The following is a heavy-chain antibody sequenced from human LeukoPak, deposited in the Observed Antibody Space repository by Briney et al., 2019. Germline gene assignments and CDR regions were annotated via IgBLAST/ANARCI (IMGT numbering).Heavy chain of an antibody. Sequence: ASVKVSCKASGYTFTSYYMHWVRQAPGQGLEWMGIINPSGGSTSYAQKFQGRVTITADKSTSTAYMELSSLRSEDTAVYYCARWTYDSSGYYPQGFDYWGQGTLVTVSS. V-gene: IGHV1-46*01. CDR1: GYTFTSYY. CDR3: ARWTYDSSGYYPQGFDY. J-gene: IGHJ4*02. CDR2: INPSGGST. D-gene: IGHD3-22*01.